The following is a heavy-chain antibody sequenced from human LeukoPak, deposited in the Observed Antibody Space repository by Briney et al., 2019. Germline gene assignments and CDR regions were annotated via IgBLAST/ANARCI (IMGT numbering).Heavy chain of an antibody. V-gene: IGHV5-51*01. Sequence: GGSLKISCRVSGYSFTTYWIGWVRQMPGKGLEWMGIIYPGDSDTRYSPSFQGQVTISVDKSISTAYLQWSSLKASDTAMYYCARRWELYYFDYWGQGTLVTVSS. D-gene: IGHD1-26*01. CDR3: ARRWELYYFDY. CDR2: IYPGDSDT. J-gene: IGHJ4*02. CDR1: GYSFTTYW.